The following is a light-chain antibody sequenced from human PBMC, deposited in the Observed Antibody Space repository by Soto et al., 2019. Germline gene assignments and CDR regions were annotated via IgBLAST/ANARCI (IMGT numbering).Light chain of an antibody. J-gene: IGKJ4*01. V-gene: IGKV3-20*01. CDR1: QSISSY. CDR2: GAS. CDR3: HQYGSSPLT. Sequence: EIVLTQSPGTLSLSPGERATLSCRASQSISSYLAWYQQKPGQAPRLLVYGASNRATGISDRFSGSGSGTDFTLTISRLEPEDFAVYYCHQYGSSPLTFGGGTKVEIK.